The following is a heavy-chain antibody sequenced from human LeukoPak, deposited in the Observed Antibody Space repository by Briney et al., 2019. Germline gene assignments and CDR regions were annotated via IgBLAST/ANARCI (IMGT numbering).Heavy chain of an antibody. Sequence: GGSLRLSCAASGFTFSSYAMSWVRQAPGKGLEWVSAISGSGGSTYYADSVKGQFTISRDNSKNTLYLQMNSLRAEDTAVYYCAKVSARRGDAFDIWGQGTMVTVSS. CDR3: AKVSARRGDAFDI. CDR2: ISGSGGST. J-gene: IGHJ3*02. CDR1: GFTFSSYA. V-gene: IGHV3-23*01. D-gene: IGHD3-10*01.